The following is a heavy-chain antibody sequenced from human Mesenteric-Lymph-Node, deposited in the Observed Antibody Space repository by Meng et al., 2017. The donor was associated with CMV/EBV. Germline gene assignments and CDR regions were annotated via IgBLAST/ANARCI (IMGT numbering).Heavy chain of an antibody. J-gene: IGHJ5*02. Sequence: SETLSLTCSVSGGSISSYYWSWIRQPPGKGLEGLGHIYFTENPQYIPSLKSRVAISMDTSKNELSLRLRSVTAADTAVYYCARLLRFYDFWGWFEPWGQGTLVTVSS. CDR3: ARLLRFYDFWGWFEP. CDR2: IYFTENP. V-gene: IGHV4-59*01. CDR1: GGSISSYY. D-gene: IGHD3-3*01.